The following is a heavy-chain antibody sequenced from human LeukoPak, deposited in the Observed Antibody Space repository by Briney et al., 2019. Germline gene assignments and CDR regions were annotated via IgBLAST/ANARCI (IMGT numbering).Heavy chain of an antibody. CDR1: GFTFSSYE. CDR3: TRDMEYPGAGFDY. Sequence: LRLSCAASGFTFSSYEMHWVRQAPGKGLEWIGSVYSSGSTYYNPSLRSQITISVDTSKNQFSLKLTSVAAADTAMYYCTRDMEYPGAGFDYWGQGIPVTVSS. J-gene: IGHJ4*02. CDR2: VYSSGST. V-gene: IGHV4-39*07. D-gene: IGHD3-3*01.